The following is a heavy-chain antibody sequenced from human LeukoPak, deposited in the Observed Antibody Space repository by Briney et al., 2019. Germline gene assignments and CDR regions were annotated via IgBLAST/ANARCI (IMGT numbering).Heavy chain of an antibody. CDR3: TRDLSAAGTDPYFDY. CDR1: GFTFGDYA. CDR2: IRSKAYGGTT. Sequence: GSLRLSCTASGFTFGDYAMSWVRQAPGKGLEWVGFIRSKAYGGTTEYAASVKGRFTISRDDSKSIAYLQMNSLKTEDTAVYYYTRDLSAAGTDPYFDYWGQGTLVTVSS. J-gene: IGHJ4*02. D-gene: IGHD6-13*01. V-gene: IGHV3-49*04.